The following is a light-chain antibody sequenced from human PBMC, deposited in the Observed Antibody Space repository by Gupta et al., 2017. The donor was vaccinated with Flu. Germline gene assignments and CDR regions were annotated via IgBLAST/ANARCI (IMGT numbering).Light chain of an antibody. CDR2: DAS. J-gene: IGKJ1*01. CDR1: QCANSS. Sequence: IPLTQSPSSLSASVGDRVTITCRASQCANSSLAWYHHKPGKAPKLLIYDASRLQSGVPSRFSGSGSGTDFTLTISSLQPEDFATYYCQQFKSYPWTFGPGTKVEVK. CDR3: QQFKSYPWT. V-gene: IGKV1-13*02.